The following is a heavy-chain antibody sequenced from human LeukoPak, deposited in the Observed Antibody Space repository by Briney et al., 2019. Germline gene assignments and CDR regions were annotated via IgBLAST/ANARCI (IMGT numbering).Heavy chain of an antibody. V-gene: IGHV3-30*18. D-gene: IGHD5-12*01. CDR3: AKEMKPWMHFDY. CDR1: GFTFSSYG. CDR2: ISYDGSNK. Sequence: QSGGSLRLSCAASGFTFSSYGMHWVRQAPGKGLEWVAVISYDGSNKYCADSVKGRFTISRDNSKNTLYLQMNSLRAEDTAVYYCAKEMKPWMHFDYWGQGTLVTVSS. J-gene: IGHJ4*02.